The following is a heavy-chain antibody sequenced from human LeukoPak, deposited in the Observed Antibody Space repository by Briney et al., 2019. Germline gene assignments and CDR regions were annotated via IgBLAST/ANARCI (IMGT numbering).Heavy chain of an antibody. CDR1: GDSVSSNSAA. Sequence: SRTLSLTCALSGDSVSSNSAAWNWIRQSPSRGLEWLGRTYYRSKWYNDYAVSVKSRITINPDTSKNQFSLKLSSVTAADTAVYYCARGTGIQQGYFDYWGQGTLVTVSS. CDR3: ARGTGIQQGYFDY. D-gene: IGHD5-18*01. J-gene: IGHJ4*02. CDR2: TYYRSKWYN. V-gene: IGHV6-1*01.